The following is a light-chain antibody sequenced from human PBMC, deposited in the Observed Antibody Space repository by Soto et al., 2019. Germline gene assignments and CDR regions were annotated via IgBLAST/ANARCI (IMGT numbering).Light chain of an antibody. J-gene: IGKJ1*01. V-gene: IGKV1-5*01. CDR1: QSISGS. CDR2: DAS. Sequence: TPLSLSPSTLSASVGNRVPITCRASQSISGSLAWYQQKPGKAPYLLISDASNLERGVPSRFSGSGSGTEFTLTISSMQPDDFATYYCQQYKSYSRTFGQGTKVDIK. CDR3: QQYKSYSRT.